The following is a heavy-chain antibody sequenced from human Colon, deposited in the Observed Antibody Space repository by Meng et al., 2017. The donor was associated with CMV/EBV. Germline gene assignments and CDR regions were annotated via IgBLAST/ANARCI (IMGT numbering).Heavy chain of an antibody. J-gene: IGHJ4*02. Sequence: VNPSKTLSLSFTSRVGSISSDYGSWIRQPAGKGLEWIGRISPSGFPKYKPSLESRVTMSADTSKNQISLKLTSVTAADTAVYYCARAQYTYGYWIFDYWGQGTPVTVSS. D-gene: IGHD5-18*01. CDR3: ARAQYTYGYWIFDY. V-gene: IGHV4-4*07. CDR1: VGSISSDY. CDR2: ISPSGFP.